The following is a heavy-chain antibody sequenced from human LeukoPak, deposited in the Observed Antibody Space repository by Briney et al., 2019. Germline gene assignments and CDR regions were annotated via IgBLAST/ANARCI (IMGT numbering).Heavy chain of an antibody. Sequence: GGSLRLSCAASGFTVSSSYMSWVRQAPGKRLEWVSVIYSGGSTYYADSVKGRFTISRDNSKNTVYLQMNSPRAEDTAVYYCARDGIGSGWIDAFDIWGQGTLVTVSS. V-gene: IGHV3-66*01. CDR3: ARDGIGSGWIDAFDI. CDR1: GFTVSSSY. CDR2: IYSGGST. D-gene: IGHD6-19*01. J-gene: IGHJ3*02.